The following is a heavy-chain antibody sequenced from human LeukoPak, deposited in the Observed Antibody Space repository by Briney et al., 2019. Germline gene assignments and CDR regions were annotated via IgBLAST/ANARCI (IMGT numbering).Heavy chain of an antibody. J-gene: IGHJ4*02. CDR2: IRYDGSNK. D-gene: IGHD4-17*01. V-gene: IGHV3-30*02. Sequence: GGSLRLSCAASGFTVSSNYMSWVRQAPGKGLEWVAFIRYDGSNKYYADSVKGRFTISRDNSKNTLYLQMNSLRAEDTAVYYCAKDPGDYGIYYFDYWGQGTLVTVSS. CDR1: GFTVSSNY. CDR3: AKDPGDYGIYYFDY.